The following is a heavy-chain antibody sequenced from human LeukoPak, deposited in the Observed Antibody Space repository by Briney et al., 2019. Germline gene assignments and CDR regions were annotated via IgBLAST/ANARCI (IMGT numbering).Heavy chain of an antibody. V-gene: IGHV3-48*03. Sequence: GGALRLSRATPGFPFRSYEINLGPQTPRKGVEGVLYINSSGSTIYYADSVKGRFTISRDNAKNSLYLQMNSLRAEDTAVYYCARVDFGLERRKGHAFDIWGQGTMVTVSS. CDR1: GFPFRSYE. CDR2: INSSGSTI. J-gene: IGHJ3*02. D-gene: IGHD1-1*01. CDR3: ARVDFGLERRKGHAFDI.